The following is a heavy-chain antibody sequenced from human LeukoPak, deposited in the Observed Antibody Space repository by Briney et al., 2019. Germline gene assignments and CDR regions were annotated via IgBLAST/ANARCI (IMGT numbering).Heavy chain of an antibody. CDR1: GFTFSSYW. CDR2: ISYDGSNK. Sequence: GGSLRLSCAASGFTFSSYWMNWARQAPGKGLEWVAVISYDGSNKYYADSVKGRFTISRDNSKNTLYLQMNSLRAEDTAVYYCARDSRRSYYYDSSGYLDYWGQGTLVTVSS. D-gene: IGHD3-22*01. J-gene: IGHJ4*02. CDR3: ARDSRRSYYYDSSGYLDY. V-gene: IGHV3-30-3*01.